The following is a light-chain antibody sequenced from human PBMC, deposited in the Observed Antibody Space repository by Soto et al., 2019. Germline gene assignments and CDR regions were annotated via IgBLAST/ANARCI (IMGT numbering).Light chain of an antibody. CDR1: RSNIGAGYD. V-gene: IGLV1-40*01. CDR3: QSYDSSLSGSG. J-gene: IGLJ3*02. CDR2: GNN. Sequence: QLVLTQPPSVSGAPGQRVTISCTGSRSNIGAGYDVHWYQQLPGTAPKLLIYGNNNRPSGVPDRFSGSKSGTSASLAITGLQADDEADYYCQSYDSSLSGSGFGGGTKVTVL.